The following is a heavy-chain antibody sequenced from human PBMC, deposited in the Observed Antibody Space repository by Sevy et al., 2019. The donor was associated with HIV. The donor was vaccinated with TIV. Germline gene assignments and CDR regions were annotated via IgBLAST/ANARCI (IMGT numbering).Heavy chain of an antibody. J-gene: IGHJ4*02. CDR3: AKFTYFDWLSPGQYFDY. D-gene: IGHD3-9*01. Sequence: GGSLRLSCAASGFTFSSYAMGWVRQAPGKGLEGVSGFGSSGGSTYYADSVKGRLTISRDNSKNTLYLQMNSLRAEDTAVYYCAKFTYFDWLSPGQYFDYWGQGTLVTVSS. CDR2: FGSSGGST. CDR1: GFTFSSYA. V-gene: IGHV3-23*01.